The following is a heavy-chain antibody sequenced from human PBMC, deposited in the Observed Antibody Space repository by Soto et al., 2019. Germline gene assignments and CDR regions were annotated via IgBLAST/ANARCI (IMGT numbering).Heavy chain of an antibody. Sequence: SVKVSCKASGGTFSSYAISWVRQAPGQGLEWMGGIIPIFGTANYAQKFQGRVTITADESTSTAYMELSSLRSEDTAVYYCARGPYCSGGSCYHASWFDPWGQGTLVTVSS. D-gene: IGHD2-15*01. J-gene: IGHJ5*02. V-gene: IGHV1-69*13. CDR1: GGTFSSYA. CDR2: IIPIFGTA. CDR3: ARGPYCSGGSCYHASWFDP.